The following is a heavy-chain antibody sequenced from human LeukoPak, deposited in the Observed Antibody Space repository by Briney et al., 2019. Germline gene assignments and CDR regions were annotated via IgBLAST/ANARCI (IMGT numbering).Heavy chain of an antibody. Sequence: GGSLRLSCAASGISFGSYWVTWVRQAPGKGLEWVANIGQDGTETVYVGSVKGRFTISRDNARKLLFLQMNSPRADDTAVYYCAIPSSYDGSRYYHAYWGQGTLVSVSS. CDR1: GISFGSYW. CDR3: AIPSSYDGSRYYHAY. V-gene: IGHV3-7*01. J-gene: IGHJ4*02. CDR2: IGQDGTET. D-gene: IGHD3-22*01.